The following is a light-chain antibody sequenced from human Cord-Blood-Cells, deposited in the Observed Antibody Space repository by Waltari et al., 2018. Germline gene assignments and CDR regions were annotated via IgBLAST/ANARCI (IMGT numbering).Light chain of an antibody. J-gene: IGLJ3*02. V-gene: IGLV1-40*01. CDR3: QSYDSSLSGSV. Sequence: QSVLTQPPSVSGAPGQRVTISCTGSSSNIGAGYDVHWYQHPPGTAPKLLIYGNSNRPSGVPDRFSGSNSGTSASLAITGLQAEDEADYYCQSYDSSLSGSVFGGGTKLTVL. CDR2: GNS. CDR1: SSNIGAGYD.